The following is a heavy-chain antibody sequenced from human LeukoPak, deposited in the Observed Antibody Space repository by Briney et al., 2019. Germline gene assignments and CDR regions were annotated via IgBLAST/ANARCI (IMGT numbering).Heavy chain of an antibody. J-gene: IGHJ3*02. Sequence: PGGSLRLSCAASGFTFSSYGMHWVRQAPGKGLEWVAVISYDGSNKYYADSVKGRFTISRDNSKNTLYLQMNSLRAEDTAVYYCARAYYYGSHAFDIWGQGTMVTVSS. D-gene: IGHD3-10*01. V-gene: IGHV3-30*03. CDR2: ISYDGSNK. CDR1: GFTFSSYG. CDR3: ARAYYYGSHAFDI.